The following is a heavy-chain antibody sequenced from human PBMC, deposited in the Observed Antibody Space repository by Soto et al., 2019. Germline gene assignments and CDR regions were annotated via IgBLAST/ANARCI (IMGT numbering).Heavy chain of an antibody. CDR2: IYPGDSDT. Sequence: PGESLKISCKGSGYSFSSHWIGWVRQMPGKGLEWMGIIYPGDSDTRYSPSFQGQVTISADKSSSTAYLHWSSLKASDTAMYYCARTLFGWGIWFDPWGQGTLVTVSS. CDR3: ARTLFGWGIWFDP. D-gene: IGHD3-10*02. J-gene: IGHJ5*02. V-gene: IGHV5-51*01. CDR1: GYSFSSHW.